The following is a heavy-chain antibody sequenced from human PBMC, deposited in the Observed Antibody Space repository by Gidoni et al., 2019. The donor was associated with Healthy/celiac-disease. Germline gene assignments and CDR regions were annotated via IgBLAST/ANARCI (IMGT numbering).Heavy chain of an antibody. CDR3: ARSQLNYYDSSGYYSPAFDI. CDR2: IIPIFGTA. D-gene: IGHD3-22*01. V-gene: IGHV1-69*01. Sequence: QVQLVQSGAEVKKPGSSVTVSCKASGGTFSSYAISWVRQAPGQGLEWMGGIIPIFGTANYAQKFQGRVTITADESTSTAYMELSSLRSEDTAVYYCARSQLNYYDSSGYYSPAFDIWGQGTMVTVSS. CDR1: GGTFSSYA. J-gene: IGHJ3*02.